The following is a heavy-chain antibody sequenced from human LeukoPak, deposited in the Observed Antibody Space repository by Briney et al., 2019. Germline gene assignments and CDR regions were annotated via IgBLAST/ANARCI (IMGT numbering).Heavy chain of an antibody. V-gene: IGHV3-23*01. J-gene: IGHJ6*02. D-gene: IGHD3-10*01. CDR3: AKDHYGVRGVIIGYYGMDV. Sequence: PGGSLRLSCAASGFTFSSYAMSWVRQAPGKGLEWVSAISGSGGSTYYADSVKGRFTISRDNSKNTLYLQMNSLRAEDTAVYYCAKDHYGVRGVIIGYYGMDVWGQGTTVTVSS. CDR1: GFTFSSYA. CDR2: ISGSGGST.